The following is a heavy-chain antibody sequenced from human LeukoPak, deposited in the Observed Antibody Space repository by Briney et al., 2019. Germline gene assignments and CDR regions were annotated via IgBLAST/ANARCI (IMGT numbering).Heavy chain of an antibody. CDR3: ARGIMTDS. CDR1: GFTFSNYW. V-gene: IGHV3-7*05. D-gene: IGHD1-14*01. J-gene: IGHJ4*02. Sequence: GGSLRLSCAASGFTFSNYWMSCVRQAPGKGLEWVANIKQDGSEKYYVDSVKGRFTISRDNAKNSLFLQLNSLRAEDTAVYYCARGIMTDSWGQGTQVTVSS. CDR2: IKQDGSEK.